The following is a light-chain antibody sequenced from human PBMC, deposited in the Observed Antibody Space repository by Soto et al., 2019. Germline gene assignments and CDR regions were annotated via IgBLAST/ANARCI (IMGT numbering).Light chain of an antibody. V-gene: IGKV3-20*01. CDR1: QSISSSY. CDR2: GAS. CDR3: QQYNSSPRT. J-gene: IGKJ1*01. Sequence: EIVLTQSPGTLSLSPGERATLSCMASQSISSSYLAWYQQKPGQAPRLLIYGASSRATGIPDRFSGGGSGTDFTLTISSLQPEDFAVYYCQQYNSSPRTFGQGTKVDIK.